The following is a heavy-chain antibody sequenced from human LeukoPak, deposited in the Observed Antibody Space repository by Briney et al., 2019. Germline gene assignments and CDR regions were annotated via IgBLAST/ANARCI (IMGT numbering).Heavy chain of an antibody. D-gene: IGHD2-8*01. CDR1: GGSISSSSYY. Sequence: PSETLSLTCTVSGGSISSSSYYWGWIRQPPGKGLEWIGSIYYSGSTYYNPSLKSRVTISVDTSNNQFSLKLTSVTAADTAVYYCARNGQSRFSFDPWGQGTPVTVSS. CDR3: ARNGQSRFSFDP. J-gene: IGHJ5*02. CDR2: IYYSGST. V-gene: IGHV4-39*01.